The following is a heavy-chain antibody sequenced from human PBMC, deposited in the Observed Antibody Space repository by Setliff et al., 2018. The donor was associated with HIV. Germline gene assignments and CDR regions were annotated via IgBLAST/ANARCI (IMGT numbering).Heavy chain of an antibody. CDR3: ARIAYSNFRSGYSFDY. V-gene: IGHV2-26*01. D-gene: IGHD3-3*01. J-gene: IGHJ4*02. Sequence: SGPTLVNPTETLTLTCAVSGFSLSDTRMGVTWIRQSPGKALEWLAHIFSNDEKSYSTSLKNRVTISKDASKSQVVLTMTKLAPVDTGTYFCARIAYSNFRSGYSFDYWGLGTRVTGSS. CDR1: GFSLSDTRMG. CDR2: IFSNDEK.